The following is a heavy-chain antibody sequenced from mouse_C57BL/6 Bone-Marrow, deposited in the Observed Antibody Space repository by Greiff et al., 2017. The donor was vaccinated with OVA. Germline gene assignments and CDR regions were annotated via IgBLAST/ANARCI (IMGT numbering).Heavy chain of an antibody. Sequence: QVQLQQPGAELVRPGSSVKLSCKASGYTFNSYWMHWVKQRPKQGLEWIGNIDPSDSETQYNQKFKDKATLTVDKSSNTAYLQLSSLTSEDSAVSVCASEGGSWLGYWGQGTLVTVSA. CDR1: GYTFNSYW. CDR3: ASEGGSWLGY. CDR2: IDPSDSET. V-gene: IGHV1-52*01. J-gene: IGHJ3*01.